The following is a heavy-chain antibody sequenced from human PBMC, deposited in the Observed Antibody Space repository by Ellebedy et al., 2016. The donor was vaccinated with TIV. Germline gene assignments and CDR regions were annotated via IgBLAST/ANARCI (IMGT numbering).Heavy chain of an antibody. CDR2: INHSGST. D-gene: IGHD3-9*01. CDR1: GGSFSGYY. CDR3: ARGRWDILS. Sequence: SETLSLXXAVYGGSFSGYYWSWIRQPPGKGLEWIGEINHSGSTNYNPSLKSRVTISIDTSKNQFSLKLSSVTAADTAVYYCARGRWDILSWGQGTLVTVSS. J-gene: IGHJ5*02. V-gene: IGHV4-34*01.